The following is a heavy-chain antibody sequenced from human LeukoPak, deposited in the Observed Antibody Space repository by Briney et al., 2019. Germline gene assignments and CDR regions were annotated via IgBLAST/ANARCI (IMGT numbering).Heavy chain of an antibody. D-gene: IGHD4-23*01. Sequence: SETLSLTCSVSGGPISSYSWNWIRQPAGKRLEWIGRFYTSGTTNYNPSLKSRVTMSIDTSKNQVSLKMRSVTAADTAVYYCARTVVTLDWYFDLWGRGTLVSVSS. CDR3: ARTVVTLDWYFDL. CDR1: GGPISSYS. J-gene: IGHJ2*01. CDR2: FYTSGTT. V-gene: IGHV4-4*07.